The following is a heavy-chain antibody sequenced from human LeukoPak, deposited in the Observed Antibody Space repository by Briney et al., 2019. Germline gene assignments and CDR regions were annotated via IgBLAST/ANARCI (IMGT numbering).Heavy chain of an antibody. Sequence: SVKVSCKASGGTFSSYAISWVRQAPGQGLEWMGGIIPIFGTANYAQKFQGRVTITTDESASTAYMEVSSLRSEDTAVYYCASGSLGDGYGVGDYYQYMDVWGQGTLVTVSS. CDR1: GGTFSSYA. CDR3: ASGSLGDGYGVGDYYQYMDV. V-gene: IGHV1-69*05. J-gene: IGHJ6*03. CDR2: IIPIFGTA. D-gene: IGHD5-24*01.